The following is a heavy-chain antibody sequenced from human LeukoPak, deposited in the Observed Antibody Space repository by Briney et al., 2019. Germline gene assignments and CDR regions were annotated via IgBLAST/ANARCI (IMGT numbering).Heavy chain of an antibody. D-gene: IGHD6-13*01. V-gene: IGHV3-7*01. J-gene: IGHJ2*01. CDR3: ARGEQQLENWYFDL. CDR1: GFTFSNYW. CDR2: IKEDGSEK. Sequence: GGSLRLSCAASGFTFSNYWMGWVRQPPGKGLQWVANIKEDGSEKYYVDSVKGRFTISRDNAKNSLYLQMNSLRAEDTAVYYCARGEQQLENWYFDLWGRGTLVTVSS.